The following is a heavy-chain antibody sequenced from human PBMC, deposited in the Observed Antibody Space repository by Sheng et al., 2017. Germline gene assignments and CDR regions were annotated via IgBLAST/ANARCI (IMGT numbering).Heavy chain of an antibody. CDR2: IYHSGST. V-gene: IGHV4-38-2*01. D-gene: IGHD3-16*01. Sequence: QVQLQESGPGLVKPSETLSLTCAVSGYSISSGYYWGWIRQPPGKGLEWIGSIYHSGSTYYNPSLKSRVTISVDTSKNQFSLKLSSVTAADTAVYYCARVGLGGELHFGGVYRSYYGMDVWGQGTTVTVSS. CDR1: GYSISSGYY. CDR3: ARVGLGGELHFGGVYRSYYGMDV. J-gene: IGHJ6*02.